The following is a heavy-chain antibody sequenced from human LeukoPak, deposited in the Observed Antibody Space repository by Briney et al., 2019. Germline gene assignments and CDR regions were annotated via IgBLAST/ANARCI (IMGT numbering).Heavy chain of an antibody. CDR3: ARMTTVTPRAFDI. J-gene: IGHJ3*02. Sequence: GGSLRLSCAASGFTFSSYDMNWVRQAPGKGLEWVSRISGSGGSTYYADSVKGRFTLSRDNSKNTLYLQMNSLRAEDTALYYCARMTTVTPRAFDIWGQGTVVTVSS. CDR1: GFTFSSYD. CDR2: ISGSGGST. D-gene: IGHD4-17*01. V-gene: IGHV3-23*01.